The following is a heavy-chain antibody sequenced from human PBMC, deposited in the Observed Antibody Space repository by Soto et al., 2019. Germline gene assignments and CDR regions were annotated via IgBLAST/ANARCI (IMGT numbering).Heavy chain of an antibody. Sequence: RLSCAASGFTFSHYYMSWIRQAPGKGLEWVSSISNSGSTIYYVDSVKGRFTISRDNAKNSLYLQMNSLRAEDTAVYYCVRVDRYYDISTASRGNMDVCGQGTTVTVSS. V-gene: IGHV3-11*01. CDR3: VRVDRYYDISTASRGNMDV. CDR2: ISNSGSTI. D-gene: IGHD3-9*01. CDR1: GFTFSHYY. J-gene: IGHJ6*02.